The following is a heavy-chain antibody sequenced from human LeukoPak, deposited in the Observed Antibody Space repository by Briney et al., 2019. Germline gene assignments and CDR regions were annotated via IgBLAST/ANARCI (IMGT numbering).Heavy chain of an antibody. J-gene: IGHJ6*02. V-gene: IGHV4-39*01. CDR1: GGSISSDVHY. CDR2: LLYNGNT. Sequence: PSETLSLTCTVAGGSISSDVHYWDWIRQAPGKGLEWIGSLLYNGNTWYNTSLESRVTISVDTSENQFSLRLTSVNAADTALYFCTRRGSGNGGTYAGMDVWGPGTSVTVSS. D-gene: IGHD1-26*01. CDR3: TRRGSGNGGTYAGMDV.